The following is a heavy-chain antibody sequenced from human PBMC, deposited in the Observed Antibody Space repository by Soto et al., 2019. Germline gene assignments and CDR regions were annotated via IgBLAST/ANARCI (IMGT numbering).Heavy chain of an antibody. D-gene: IGHD6-6*01. CDR2: ISYDGSNK. Sequence: QVQLVESGGGVVQPGRSLRLSCAASGFTFSSYGMHWVRQAPGKGLEWVAVISYDGSNKYYADSVKGRFTISRDNSKNTLYLQMNSLRAGDTAVYYCAKQSWQLVYDYWGQGTLVTVSS. J-gene: IGHJ4*02. V-gene: IGHV3-30*18. CDR1: GFTFSSYG. CDR3: AKQSWQLVYDY.